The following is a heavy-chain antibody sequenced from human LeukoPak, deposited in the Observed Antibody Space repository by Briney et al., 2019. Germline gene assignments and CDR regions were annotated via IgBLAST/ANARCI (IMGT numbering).Heavy chain of an antibody. J-gene: IGHJ4*02. CDR1: GYTFTSYG. CDR2: MSAYNGNT. Sequence: ASVKVSCKASGYTFTSYGISWVRQAPGQGLEWMGWMSAYNGNTNYAQKLQGRVTMTTDTSTCTAYIELRSLRSDDTAVYYCARDLSYDILTGIFDYWGQGTLVTVSS. V-gene: IGHV1-18*01. D-gene: IGHD3-9*01. CDR3: ARDLSYDILTGIFDY.